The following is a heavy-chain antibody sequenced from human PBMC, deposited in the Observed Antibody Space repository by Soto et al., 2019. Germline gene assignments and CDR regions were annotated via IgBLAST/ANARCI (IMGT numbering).Heavy chain of an antibody. CDR1: GFTFSSYS. CDR2: ISSSSSYI. J-gene: IGHJ6*02. V-gene: IGHV3-21*01. D-gene: IGHD6-6*01. CDR3: ARDGFDEGQLEVGYYYYGIDV. Sequence: PGGSLRLSCAASGFTFSSYSMNWVRQAPGKGLEWVSSISSSSSYIYYADSVKGRFTISRDNAKNSLYLQMNSLRAEDTAVYYCARDGFDEGQLEVGYYYYGIDVWGQGTTVTVSS.